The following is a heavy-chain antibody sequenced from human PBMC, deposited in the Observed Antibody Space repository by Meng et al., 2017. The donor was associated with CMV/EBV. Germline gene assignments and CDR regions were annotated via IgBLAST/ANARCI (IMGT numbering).Heavy chain of an antibody. V-gene: IGHV3-7*02. J-gene: IGHJ4*02. Sequence: LVGSGGGLVQPGRSLRLSCAASGLPISNYWMSWVRQATGKGLEWVANIKNDGSERYYVDSVKGRFSISRDNADNSLYLQMNNLRAEDTAVYYCRLGHYSQDWGQGTLVTVSS. CDR3: RLGHYSQD. CDR1: GLPISNYW. D-gene: IGHD4-17*01. CDR2: IKNDGSER.